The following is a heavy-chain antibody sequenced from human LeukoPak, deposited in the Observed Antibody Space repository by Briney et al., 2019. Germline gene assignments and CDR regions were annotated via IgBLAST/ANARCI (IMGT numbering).Heavy chain of an antibody. D-gene: IGHD1-26*01. CDR3: ARVGATESYYYGMDV. CDR2: ISAFNGNT. J-gene: IGHJ6*02. Sequence: ASVKVSCKASGYTFTSYGISWVRQAPGQGLEWMGWISAFNGNTKYSQKFQGRVTITRDTSASTAYMELSSLRSEDTAVYYCARVGATESYYYGMDVWGQGTTVTVSS. CDR1: GYTFTSYG. V-gene: IGHV1-18*01.